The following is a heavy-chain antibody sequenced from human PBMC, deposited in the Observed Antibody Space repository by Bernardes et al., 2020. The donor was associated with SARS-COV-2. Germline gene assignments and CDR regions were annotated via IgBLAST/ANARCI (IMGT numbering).Heavy chain of an antibody. CDR1: GLTFNSHD. J-gene: IGHJ3*01. CDR2: ISYDGITK. CDR3: ASDTTTYYHAFNL. D-gene: IGHD1-26*01. Sequence: GWSLRLSCAASGLTFNSHDMYWVRQAPGKGLEWVAAISYDGITKHYGDPMKGRFTISRDNSENTMYLQMSSLRAEDTAIYYCASDTTTYYHAFNLWGRGTTVTVSS. V-gene: IGHV3-33*05.